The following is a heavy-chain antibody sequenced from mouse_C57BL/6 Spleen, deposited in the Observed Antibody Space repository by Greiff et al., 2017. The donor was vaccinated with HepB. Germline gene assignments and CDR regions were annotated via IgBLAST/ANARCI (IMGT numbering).Heavy chain of an antibody. Sequence: VQLQQPGAELVKPGASVKLSCKASGYTFTSYWMHWVKQRPGRGLEWIGRIDPNSGGTKYNEKFKSKATLTVDKPSSTAYMQLSSLTTEDSAVYDCARSGYCGSSYDYYAMDYWGQGTSVTVSS. V-gene: IGHV1-72*01. D-gene: IGHD1-1*01. J-gene: IGHJ4*01. CDR2: IDPNSGGT. CDR1: GYTFTSYW. CDR3: ARSGYCGSSYDYYAMDY.